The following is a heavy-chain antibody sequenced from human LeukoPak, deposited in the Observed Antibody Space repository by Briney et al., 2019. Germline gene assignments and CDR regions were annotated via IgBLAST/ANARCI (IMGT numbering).Heavy chain of an antibody. D-gene: IGHD3-10*01. J-gene: IGHJ4*02. CDR2: ISSSGSTI. Sequence: GGSLRLSCAASGFTFSSYEMNWVRQAPGKGPEWVSYISSSGSTIYYADSVKGRFTISRDNSKNTLSLQMNSLRAEDTAIYYCAKDYGSGRWWAPHFDYWGQGSLVTVSS. CDR3: AKDYGSGRWWAPHFDY. CDR1: GFTFSSYE. V-gene: IGHV3-48*03.